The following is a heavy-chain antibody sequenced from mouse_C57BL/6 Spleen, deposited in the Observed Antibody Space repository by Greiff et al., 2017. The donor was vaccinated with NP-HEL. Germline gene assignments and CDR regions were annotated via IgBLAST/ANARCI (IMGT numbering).Heavy chain of an antibody. Sequence: EVMLVESEGGLVQPGSSMKLSCTASGFTFSDYYMAWVRQVPEKGLEWVANINYDGSSTYYLDYLKSRFIISRDNAKNILYLQMSSLKSEDTATYYCAREGYDGYSHFDYWGQGTTLTVSS. V-gene: IGHV5-16*01. D-gene: IGHD2-3*01. CDR3: AREGYDGYSHFDY. CDR1: GFTFSDYY. CDR2: INYDGSST. J-gene: IGHJ2*01.